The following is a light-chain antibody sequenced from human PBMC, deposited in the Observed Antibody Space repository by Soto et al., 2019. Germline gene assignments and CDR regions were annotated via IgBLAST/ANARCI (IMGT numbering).Light chain of an antibody. J-gene: IGKJ1*01. Sequence: DIQMTQSPSSVSASVGDRVTITCRATQGVRDWVAWYQQKPGKAPKLLFSTTSTLEDGVPSRFSGSASGKECTLTISSLQLEDFATYYCQQANSFPRTSFGQGTKVEIK. CDR3: QQANSFPRTS. CDR1: QGVRDW. CDR2: TTS. V-gene: IGKV1-12*01.